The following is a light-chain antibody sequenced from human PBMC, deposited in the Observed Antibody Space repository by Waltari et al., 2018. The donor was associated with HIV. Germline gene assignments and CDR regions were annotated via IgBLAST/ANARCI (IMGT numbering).Light chain of an antibody. V-gene: IGLV2-23*01. J-gene: IGLJ3*02. Sequence: QSALTQPASVSGSPGQSITISCTGTSSDVGSNNLVSWYQQHPGKAPKLMIYEGSKRPSGVSNRFSGSKSGNTASLTISGLQAEDEADYYCCSYAGSSTLVFGGGTKLTVL. CDR2: EGS. CDR1: SSDVGSNNL. CDR3: CSYAGSSTLV.